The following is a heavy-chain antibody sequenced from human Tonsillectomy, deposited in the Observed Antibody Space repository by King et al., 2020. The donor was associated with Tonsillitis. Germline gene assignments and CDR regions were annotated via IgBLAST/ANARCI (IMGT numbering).Heavy chain of an antibody. Sequence: VQLVESGGGVVQPGRSLRLSCAASGFTFSTYAMHWVRQAPGKGLEWWAVISFDGSNKEYAGYVKGGFTISRDNSKNTLYLQMNSLRAEDTALYYCARRDGTLDYYYYGMDVWGQGTTVTVSS. D-gene: IGHD1-1*01. CDR2: ISFDGSNK. V-gene: IGHV3-30-3*01. CDR3: ARRDGTLDYYYYGMDV. J-gene: IGHJ6*02. CDR1: GFTFSTYA.